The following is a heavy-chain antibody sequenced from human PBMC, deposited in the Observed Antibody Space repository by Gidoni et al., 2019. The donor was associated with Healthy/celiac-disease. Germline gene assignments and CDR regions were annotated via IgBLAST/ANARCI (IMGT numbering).Heavy chain of an antibody. J-gene: IGHJ6*02. CDR1: GFTVSSYG. Sequence: QVQLVVSGGGVDQPGRSLRPTCAADGFTVSSYGMHLVRQAPGKGLEWVSVIWYDGSNKYYADSVKGRFTIARDNSKNTLYLQMNSLRAEDTAVYYCARGVWYHKDYDGMAVWGQGTTVTVSS. CDR3: ARGVWYHKDYDGMAV. CDR2: IWYDGSNK. V-gene: IGHV3-33*01. D-gene: IGHD2-2*01.